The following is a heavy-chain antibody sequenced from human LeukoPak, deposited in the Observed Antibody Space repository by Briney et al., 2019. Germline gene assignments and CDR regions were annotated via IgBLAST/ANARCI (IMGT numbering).Heavy chain of an antibody. J-gene: IGHJ4*02. V-gene: IGHV4-59*12. D-gene: IGHD3-10*01. Sequence: PSETLSLTCTVSYGSISSYYWSWIRQPPGKGLEWIGYIYYSGSANYNPSLKGRATISLDKSKNHFSLKVNSMTAADAAVYYCARDLPGSGVNFDYWGQGTLVTVSS. CDR3: ARDLPGSGVNFDY. CDR1: YGSISSYY. CDR2: IYYSGSA.